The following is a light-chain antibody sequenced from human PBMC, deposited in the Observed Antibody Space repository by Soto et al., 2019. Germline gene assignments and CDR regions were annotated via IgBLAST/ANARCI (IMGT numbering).Light chain of an antibody. J-gene: IGKJ2*01. V-gene: IGKV3D-20*01. Sequence: EIVLTQSPAILSLSPGERATLSCGASQSVSSSSLAWHQQKPGLAPRLLIYDASIRATGIPDRFSGSGSGTDFTLTISRLEPEDFAVYYCQQYGSSPYTFGQGTKLEIK. CDR3: QQYGSSPYT. CDR2: DAS. CDR1: QSVSSSS.